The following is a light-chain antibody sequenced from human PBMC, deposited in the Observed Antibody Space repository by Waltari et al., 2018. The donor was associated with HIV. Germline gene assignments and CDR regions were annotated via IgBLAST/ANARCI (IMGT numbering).Light chain of an antibody. Sequence: DIQMTQSPSSLSASVGDRVTITCRPSQGISNFLAWYQQKPGKAPRLLLSLASKLESGVPSRFSGSGSGTDYTLTISSLQPEDFATYYCQQYYNTPPWTFGQGTKVEIK. CDR2: LAS. CDR3: QQYYNTPPWT. CDR1: QGISNF. J-gene: IGKJ1*01. V-gene: IGKV1-NL1*01.